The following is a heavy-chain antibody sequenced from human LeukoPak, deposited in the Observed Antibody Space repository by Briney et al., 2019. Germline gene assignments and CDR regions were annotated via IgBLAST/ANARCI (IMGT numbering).Heavy chain of an antibody. CDR1: GFTFSSYS. CDR3: ARSGSGSKNVDY. CDR2: ISSTTNYT. D-gene: IGHD3-10*01. V-gene: IGHV3-21*01. Sequence: GGSLRLSCAASGFTFSSYSMNWVRQAPGKGLEWVSSISSTTNYTYYADSLKGRFTISRDNAKNSLYLQMNSLRAEDTAVYYCARSGSGSKNVDYWGQGTLVTVSS. J-gene: IGHJ4*02.